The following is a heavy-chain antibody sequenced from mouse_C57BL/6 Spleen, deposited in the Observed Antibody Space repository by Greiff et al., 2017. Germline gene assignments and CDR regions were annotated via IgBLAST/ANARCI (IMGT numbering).Heavy chain of an antibody. V-gene: IGHV1-74*01. CDR3: SIPNYYGSSPFAY. CDR1: GYTFTSYW. CDR2: IHPSDSDT. Sequence: QVQLKQPGAELVKPGASVKVSCKASGYTFTSYWMHWVKQRPGQGLEWIGRIHPSDSDTNYNQKFKGKATLTVDKSSSTAYMQLSSLTSEDSAVYYCSIPNYYGSSPFAYWGQGTLVTVSA. J-gene: IGHJ3*01. D-gene: IGHD1-1*01.